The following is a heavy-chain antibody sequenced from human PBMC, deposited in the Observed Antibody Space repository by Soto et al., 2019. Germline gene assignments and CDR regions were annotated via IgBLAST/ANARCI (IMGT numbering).Heavy chain of an antibody. CDR3: ARVYYDILTGYYSGDYYYYMDV. J-gene: IGHJ6*03. Sequence: GGPLRLSCAASGFTFSSYGMHWVRQAPGKGLEWVAVIWYDGSNKYYADSVKGRFTISRDNSKNTLYLQMNSLRAEDTAVYYCARVYYDILTGYYSGDYYYYMDVWGKGTTVTVSS. D-gene: IGHD3-9*01. V-gene: IGHV3-33*01. CDR2: IWYDGSNK. CDR1: GFTFSSYG.